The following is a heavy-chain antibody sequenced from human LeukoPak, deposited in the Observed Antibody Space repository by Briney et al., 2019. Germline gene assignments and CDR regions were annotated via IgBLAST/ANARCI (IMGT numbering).Heavy chain of an antibody. CDR2: IYHSGST. CDR3: ATDSSGYYPYYYGMDV. D-gene: IGHD3-22*01. J-gene: IGHJ6*02. V-gene: IGHV4-30-2*01. CDR1: GGSLRSGGYS. Sequence: SQTLSLTCAVSGGSLRSGGYSWSSIRQPPGKRLEWSGYIYHSGSTYYNPSLKSRVTISVDRSKNQFSLKLSSVTAADTAVYYCATDSSGYYPYYYGMDVWGQGTTVTVSS.